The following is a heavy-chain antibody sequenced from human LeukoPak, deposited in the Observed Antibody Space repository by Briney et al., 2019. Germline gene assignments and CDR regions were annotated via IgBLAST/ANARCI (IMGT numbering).Heavy chain of an antibody. CDR1: GGSFSGYY. CDR3: ARGKYFYDSRPVAGWYFDY. V-gene: IGHV4-34*01. CDR2: INHSGST. D-gene: IGHD3-22*01. Sequence: SETLSLTCAVYGGSFSGYYWSWIRQPPGKGLEWIGEINHSGSTNYNPSLKSRVTISVDTSKNQFSLKLSSVTAADTAVYYCARGKYFYDSRPVAGWYFDYWGQGTLVTVSS. J-gene: IGHJ4*02.